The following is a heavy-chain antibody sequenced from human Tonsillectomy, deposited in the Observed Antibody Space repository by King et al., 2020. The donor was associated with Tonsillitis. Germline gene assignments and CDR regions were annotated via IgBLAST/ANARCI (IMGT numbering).Heavy chain of an antibody. CDR1: GGSISSSPYY. CDR3: ARNTGFCTGGTCILPIFDF. D-gene: IGHD2-8*02. J-gene: IGHJ4*02. CDR2: IYSSGNT. Sequence: QLQESGPGLVKPPETLPLTCVVSGGSISSSPYYWGWIRQPPGKAPEWIGSIYSSGNTYYNSSFKSRVTISIDPSKNQFSLKLRSVTAADTAVYYCARNTGFCTGGTCILPIFDFWSQGTLVTVSS. V-gene: IGHV4-39*07.